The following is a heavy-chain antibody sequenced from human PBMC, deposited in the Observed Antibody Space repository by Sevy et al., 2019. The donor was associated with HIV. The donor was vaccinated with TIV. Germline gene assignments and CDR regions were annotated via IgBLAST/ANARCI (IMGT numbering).Heavy chain of an antibody. D-gene: IGHD3-22*01. J-gene: IGHJ6*02. V-gene: IGHV3-66*01. CDR2: IYSGGST. Sequence: GGSVRLSCAASEFSVTDNYMSWVRQAPGKGLEWVSTIYSGGSTFYADSVKGRFTISRDNSKNTLYLHMNSLRAEDTAVYYCARDRYYDASGYYYYYYGLDVWGQGTTVTVSS. CDR1: EFSVTDNY. CDR3: ARDRYYDASGYYYYYYGLDV.